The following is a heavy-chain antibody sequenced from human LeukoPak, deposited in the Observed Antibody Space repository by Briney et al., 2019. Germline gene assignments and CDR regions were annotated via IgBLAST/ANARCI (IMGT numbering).Heavy chain of an antibody. CDR2: IATYNGDT. D-gene: IGHD6-19*01. CDR3: AKDLFNSGWYLNWFET. V-gene: IGHV1-18*01. J-gene: IGHJ5*02. CDR1: GYTFTRYG. Sequence: ASVKVSCKTSGYTFTRYGITWLRQAPGQGLEWMGWIATYNGDTYFAQKFQDRLTMTADTAASTAYMELKSLTSDDTAVYYCAKDLFNSGWYLNWFETWGQGTLVTVSS.